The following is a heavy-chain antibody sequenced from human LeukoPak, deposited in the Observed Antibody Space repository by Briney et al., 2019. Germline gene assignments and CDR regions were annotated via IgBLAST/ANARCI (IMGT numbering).Heavy chain of an antibody. CDR3: ARDPGCGGDCYFPTSDY. CDR1: GYTFTSCG. J-gene: IGHJ4*02. V-gene: IGHV1-18*01. D-gene: IGHD2-21*02. CDR2: ISAYNGNT. Sequence: GASVKVSCKASGYTFTSCGISWVRQAPGQGLEWMGWISAYNGNTNYAQKLQGRVTMTTDTSTSTAYMELRSLRSDDTAVYYCARDPGCGGDCYFPTSDYWGQGTLVTVSS.